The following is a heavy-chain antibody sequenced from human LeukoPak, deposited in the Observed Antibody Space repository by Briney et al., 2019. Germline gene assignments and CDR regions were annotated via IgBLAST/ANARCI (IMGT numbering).Heavy chain of an antibody. V-gene: IGHV4-34*01. CDR3: ARHDEGFDY. CDR1: GGSFSGYY. J-gene: IGHJ4*02. CDR2: INHSGST. Sequence: SETLSLTCAVYGGSFSGYYWSWIRQPPGKGLEWIGEINHSGSTNYNPSLKSRVTISVDTSKNQLSLKLSSVTAADTAVYYCARHDEGFDYWGQGTLVTVSS.